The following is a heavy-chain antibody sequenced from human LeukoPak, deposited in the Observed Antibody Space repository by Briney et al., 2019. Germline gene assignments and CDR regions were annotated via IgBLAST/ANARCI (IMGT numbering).Heavy chain of an antibody. CDR2: IDYDSSHI. CDR3: ARDPLPYLRGGHYDY. V-gene: IGHV3-21*03. D-gene: IGHD3-9*01. Sequence: GGSLRLSCAASGFTFSNSAMNWVRQVPGKGLEWVSSIDYDSSHIYYAASVRGRFTTSRDNARNSVYLQMNSLRVEDTAVYYCARDPLPYLRGGHYDYWGQGALVAVSS. J-gene: IGHJ4*02. CDR1: GFTFSNSA.